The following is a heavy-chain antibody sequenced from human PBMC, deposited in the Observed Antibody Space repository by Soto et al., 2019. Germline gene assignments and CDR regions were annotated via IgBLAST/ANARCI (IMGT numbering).Heavy chain of an antibody. Sequence: QITLKESGPTLVKPTQTLTLTCTFSGFSLSTSGVGVGWIRQPPGKALEWLALIYWDDDKRYSPSLKSRLTITKDTSKNQVVLTMTNIDPVDTATYYCAHTYPPYYYYYGMDVWGQGTTVTVSS. J-gene: IGHJ6*02. CDR1: GFSLSTSGVG. CDR3: AHTYPPYYYYYGMDV. V-gene: IGHV2-5*02. CDR2: IYWDDDK.